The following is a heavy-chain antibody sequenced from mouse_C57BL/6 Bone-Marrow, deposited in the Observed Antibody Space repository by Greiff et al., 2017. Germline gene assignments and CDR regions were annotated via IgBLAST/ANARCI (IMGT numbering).Heavy chain of an antibody. D-gene: IGHD2-4*01. CDR1: GYTFTSYW. CDR2: IDPSDSYT. V-gene: IGHV1-50*01. CDR3: ARRGDYGGFAY. Sequence: QVQLQQPGAELVKPGASVKLSCKASGYTFTSYWMHWVKQRPGQGLEWIGEIDPSDSYTNYNQKFKGKATLTVDTSSSTAYMQLSSLTSEDSAVYYCARRGDYGGFAYWGQGTLVTVSA. J-gene: IGHJ3*01.